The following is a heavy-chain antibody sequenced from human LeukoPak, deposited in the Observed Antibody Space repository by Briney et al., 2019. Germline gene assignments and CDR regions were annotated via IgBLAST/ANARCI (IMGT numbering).Heavy chain of an antibody. CDR2: ISYDGSNK. J-gene: IGHJ4*02. D-gene: IGHD6-19*01. V-gene: IGHV3-30*18. CDR1: GFTFSSYG. CDR3: AKELIAVAGMGISYDY. Sequence: GRSLRLSCAASGFTFSSYGMHWVRRAPGKGLEWVAVISYDGSNKYYADSVKGRFTISRDNSKNTLYLQMNSLRAEDTAVYYCAKELIAVAGMGISYDYWGQGTLVTVSS.